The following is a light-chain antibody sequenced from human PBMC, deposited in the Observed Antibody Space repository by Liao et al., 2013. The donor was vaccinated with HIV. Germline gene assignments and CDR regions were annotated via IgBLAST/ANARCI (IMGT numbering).Light chain of an antibody. CDR3: QAWDTSTVV. CDR1: KLGDKY. CDR2: QDS. V-gene: IGLV3-1*01. J-gene: IGLJ2*01. Sequence: SYELTQPPSVSVSPGQTASITCSGDKLGDKYACWYQHKPGQSPVLVIYQDSKRPSGIPERFSGSNSGNTATLTISGTQAMDEADYYCQAWDTSTVVFGGGTKADRP.